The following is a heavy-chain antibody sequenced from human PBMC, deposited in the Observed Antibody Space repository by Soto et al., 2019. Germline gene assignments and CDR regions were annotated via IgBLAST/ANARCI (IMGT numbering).Heavy chain of an antibody. J-gene: IGHJ3*02. CDR2: IYYSGST. CDR3: ARDTRTPPFTDAFDI. Sequence: QVQLQESGPGLVKPSETLSLTCTVSGGSISSYYWSWIRQPPGKGLEWIGYIYYSGSTNYNPSLKSRVTISVDTSKNQFSLKLSSVTAADTAVYYCARDTRTPPFTDAFDIWGQGTMVTVSS. CDR1: GGSISSYY. V-gene: IGHV4-59*01.